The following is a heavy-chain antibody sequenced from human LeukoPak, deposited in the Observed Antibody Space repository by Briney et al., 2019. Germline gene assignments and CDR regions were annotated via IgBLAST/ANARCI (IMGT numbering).Heavy chain of an antibody. CDR1: GGTFSSYA. Sequence: ASVKVSCKASGGTFSSYAISWVRQAPGQGLEWMGWINPNSGGTNYAQKFQGRVTMTRDTSISTAYMELSRLRSDDTAVYYCARGGYSYGPFDYWGQGTLVTVSS. CDR3: ARGGYSYGPFDY. D-gene: IGHD5-18*01. CDR2: INPNSGGT. V-gene: IGHV1-2*02. J-gene: IGHJ4*02.